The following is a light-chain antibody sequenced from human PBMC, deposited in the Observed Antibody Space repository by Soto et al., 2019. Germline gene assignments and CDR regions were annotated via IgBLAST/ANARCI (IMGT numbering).Light chain of an antibody. V-gene: IGLV3-21*04. CDR1: NIGSKS. Sequence: SYELTQPPSVSVAPGKTARITCGGNNIGSKSVHWYQQKPGQAPVLVIYYDRDRPSGIPERFSGSNSGNTATLTISRVEAGDEADYYCQVWDSSSDHRWEFGGGTQLTVL. J-gene: IGLJ3*02. CDR2: YDR. CDR3: QVWDSSSDHRWE.